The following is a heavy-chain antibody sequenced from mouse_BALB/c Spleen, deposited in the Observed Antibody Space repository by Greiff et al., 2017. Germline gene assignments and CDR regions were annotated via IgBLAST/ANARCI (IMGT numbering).Heavy chain of an antibody. V-gene: IGHV1-55*01. CDR1: GYNFTSYW. CDR2: IYPGSGST. Sequence: QVQLQQPGAELVKPGTSVKLSCKASGYNFTSYWINWVKLRPGQGLEWIGDIYPGSGSTNYNEKFKSKATLTVDTSSSTAYMQLSSLASEDSALYYCARGNYWYFDVWGAGTTVTVSS. J-gene: IGHJ1*01. D-gene: IGHD2-1*01. CDR3: ARGNYWYFDV.